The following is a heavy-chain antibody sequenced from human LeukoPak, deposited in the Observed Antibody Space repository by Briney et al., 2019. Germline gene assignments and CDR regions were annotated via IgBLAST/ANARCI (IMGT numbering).Heavy chain of an antibody. Sequence: GGSLRLSCGVSGFXFSSYSINWVRQAPGKGLEWISSISSKSRYIYCADSVKGRFTISRDNAKNSLSLQMNSLRAEDTAAYYCARCSGSSTYHSDDYWGQGTLVTVSS. J-gene: IGHJ4*02. CDR2: ISSKSRYI. V-gene: IGHV3-21*01. D-gene: IGHD2-15*01. CDR1: GFXFSSYS. CDR3: ARCSGSSTYHSDDY.